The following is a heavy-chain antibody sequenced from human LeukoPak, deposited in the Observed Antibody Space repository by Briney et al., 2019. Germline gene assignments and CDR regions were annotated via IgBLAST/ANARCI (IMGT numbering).Heavy chain of an antibody. J-gene: IGHJ4*02. CDR3: AKDGKRYLDY. Sequence: GGSLRLSCAASGFTFSNYAMSWVRQAPGKGLEWVAVISYDGSNKYYADSVKGRFTISRDNSKNTLYLQMNSLRAEDTAVYYCAKDGKRYLDYWGQGTLVTVSS. V-gene: IGHV3-30*18. CDR1: GFTFSNYA. CDR2: ISYDGSNK. D-gene: IGHD3-9*01.